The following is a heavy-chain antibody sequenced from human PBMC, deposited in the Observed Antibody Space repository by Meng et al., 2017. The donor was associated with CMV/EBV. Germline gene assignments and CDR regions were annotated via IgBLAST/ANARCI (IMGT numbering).Heavy chain of an antibody. CDR2: INPNSGGT. CDR3: GRVAYQGPISEWSLFDY. CDR1: GYTFTGYY. J-gene: IGHJ4*02. Sequence: ASVKVSCKASGYTFTGYYIHWVRQAPGQGLEWMGWINPNSGGTEYAQKFQGRVTMTRDTSISTAYMELSRLRSDDTAVYFCGRVAYQGPISEWSLFDYWGQGTLVTVSS. V-gene: IGHV1-2*02. D-gene: IGHD3-3*01.